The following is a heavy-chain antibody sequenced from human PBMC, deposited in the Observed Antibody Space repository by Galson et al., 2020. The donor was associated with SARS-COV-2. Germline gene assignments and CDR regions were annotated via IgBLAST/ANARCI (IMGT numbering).Heavy chain of an antibody. D-gene: IGHD2-2*01. CDR1: GGSISSSNW. Sequence: SETLSLTCAVSGGSISSSNWWSWVRQPPGKGLEWIGEIYHSGSTNYNPSLKSRVTISVDKSKNQFSLKLSSVTTADTAVYYCARRQLVPAALNWFDPWGQGTLVTVSS. CDR2: IYHSGST. J-gene: IGHJ5*02. V-gene: IGHV4-4*02. CDR3: ARRQLVPAALNWFDP.